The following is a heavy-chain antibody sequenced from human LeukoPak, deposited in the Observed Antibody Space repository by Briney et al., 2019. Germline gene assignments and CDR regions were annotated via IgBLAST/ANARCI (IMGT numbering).Heavy chain of an antibody. CDR3: ARQMNTVTADY. CDR2: IFYSGSP. J-gene: IGHJ4*02. D-gene: IGHD4-17*01. CDR1: GGSISSSSYF. Sequence: PSETLSLTCTVSGGSISSSSYFWGWLRQPPGKGLEWLGSIFYSGSPYYNPSLNSRVTISIDTSKNQSSLRLSSVTAADTAVYYCARQMNTVTADYWGQGTLVTVSS. V-gene: IGHV4-39*01.